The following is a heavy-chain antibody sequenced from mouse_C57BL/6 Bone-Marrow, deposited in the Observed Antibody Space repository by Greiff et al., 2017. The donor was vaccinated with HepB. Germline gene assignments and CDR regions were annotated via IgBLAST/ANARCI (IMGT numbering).Heavy chain of an antibody. CDR1: GYAFTNYL. J-gene: IGHJ2*01. CDR2: INPGSGGT. Sequence: QVQLQQSGAELVRPGTSVKVSCKASGYAFTNYLIGWVKQRPGQGLEWIGVINPGSGGTNYNEKFKGKATLTADKSSSTAYMQLSSLTSEDSAVYFCARCTTVVPYYFDYWGQGTTLTVSS. V-gene: IGHV1-54*01. CDR3: ARCTTVVPYYFDY. D-gene: IGHD1-1*01.